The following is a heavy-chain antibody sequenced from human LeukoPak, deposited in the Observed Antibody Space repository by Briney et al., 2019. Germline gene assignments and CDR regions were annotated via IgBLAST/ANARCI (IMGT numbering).Heavy chain of an antibody. Sequence: GGSLRLSCAASRFTFSSYWMHWVRQAPGKGLVWVSRISTDGSSTSYADSVKGRFTISRDNAKNTLYLQMNSLRAEDTAVYYCARDIHAFDLWGQGTMVTVSS. CDR3: ARDIHAFDL. D-gene: IGHD2-21*01. CDR2: ISTDGSST. J-gene: IGHJ3*01. CDR1: RFTFSSYW. V-gene: IGHV3-74*01.